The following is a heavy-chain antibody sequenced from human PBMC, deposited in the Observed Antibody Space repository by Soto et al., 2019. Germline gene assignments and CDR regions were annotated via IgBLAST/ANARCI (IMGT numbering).Heavy chain of an antibody. Sequence: SVKVSCKASGGTFSSYAISWVRQAPGQGLEWMGGIIPIFGTANYAQKFQGRVTITADKSTSTAYMELSSLRSEDTAVYYCARTXEDFWSGYYYYYYGMDVWGQGTTVTVSS. D-gene: IGHD3-3*01. CDR1: GGTFSSYA. CDR3: ARTXEDFWSGYYYYYYGMDV. CDR2: IIPIFGTA. J-gene: IGHJ6*02. V-gene: IGHV1-69*06.